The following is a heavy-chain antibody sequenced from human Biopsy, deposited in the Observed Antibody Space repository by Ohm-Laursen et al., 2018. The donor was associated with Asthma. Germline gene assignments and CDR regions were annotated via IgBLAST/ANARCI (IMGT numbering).Heavy chain of an antibody. V-gene: IGHV3-30*18. Sequence: SLRHACPASGCMFIRFGMHWVRQAPRKTLEWVEVISYDGNHKFYEDSVKGRFTISRDNSKNTLYLQVNSLRTEDTAVYYFAKRRGYSGHDNDYWGQGTLVIVSS. CDR2: ISYDGNHK. D-gene: IGHD5-12*01. CDR3: AKRRGYSGHDNDY. J-gene: IGHJ4*02. CDR1: GCMFIRFG.